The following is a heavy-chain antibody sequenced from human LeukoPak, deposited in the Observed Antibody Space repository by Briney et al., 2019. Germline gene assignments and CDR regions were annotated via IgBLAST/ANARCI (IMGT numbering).Heavy chain of an antibody. Sequence: GGSLRLSCAASGFTFSDYYMSWIRQAPGEGLEWISYISSSSSYTLYADSVKGRFTISRDNAKNSLYLQMNSLRAEDTAVYYCTRVVSVASYYFDYWGQGTLVTVSS. J-gene: IGHJ4*02. CDR2: ISSSSSYT. V-gene: IGHV3-11*06. D-gene: IGHD6-19*01. CDR1: GFTFSDYY. CDR3: TRVVSVASYYFDY.